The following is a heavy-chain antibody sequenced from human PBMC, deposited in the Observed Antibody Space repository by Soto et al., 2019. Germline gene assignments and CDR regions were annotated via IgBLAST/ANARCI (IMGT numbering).Heavy chain of an antibody. D-gene: IGHD2-21*02. CDR1: GFTFDGYA. V-gene: IGHV3-23*01. CDR2: IGGSGDGT. CDR3: ARAREVTFVRMPSSH. Sequence: VSLRLSCAASGFTFDGYAMSWVRQAPGKGLQWVSSIGGSGDGTYYADSVKGRFTISRDNSKNTLYLQMNSLRAEDTAVYYCARAREVTFVRMPSSHWGQGTLVTVSS. J-gene: IGHJ4*02.